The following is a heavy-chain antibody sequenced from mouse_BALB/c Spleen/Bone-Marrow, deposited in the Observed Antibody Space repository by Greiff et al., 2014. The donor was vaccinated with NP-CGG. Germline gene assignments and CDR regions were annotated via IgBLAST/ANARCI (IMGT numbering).Heavy chain of an antibody. J-gene: IGHJ3*01. CDR1: GYTFTSYY. D-gene: IGHD3-2*01. V-gene: IGHV1S56*01. CDR2: IYPGDGST. Sequence: VQLQQSGPELAKPGASVKMSCKASGYTFTSYYIHWVKQRPGQGLEWIGCIYPGDGSTKYNEKFKGKTTLTADRSSSTAYMLLLSLTSEDSAIYFCARTDSSGSWLAYWGQGTLVTVSA. CDR3: ARTDSSGSWLAY.